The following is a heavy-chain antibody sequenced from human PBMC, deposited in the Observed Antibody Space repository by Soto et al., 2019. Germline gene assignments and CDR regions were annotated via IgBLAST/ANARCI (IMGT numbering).Heavy chain of an antibody. CDR1: GFTFSTYW. Sequence: EVQLVEFGGGLVQPGGSLRLSCAASGFTFSTYWMSWIRQAPGKGLAWVASIKQDGSEKNYVDSVKGRFSISKDNAKNSVYLQMNSLRAEDTAPYYCATDMYCPSASCYRGHGYWGQGTLVTVSS. V-gene: IGHV3-7*01. D-gene: IGHD2-2*01. J-gene: IGHJ4*02. CDR2: IKQDGSEK. CDR3: ATDMYCPSASCYRGHGY.